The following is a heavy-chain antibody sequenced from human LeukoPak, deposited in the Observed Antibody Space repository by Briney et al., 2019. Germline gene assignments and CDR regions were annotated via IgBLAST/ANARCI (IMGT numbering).Heavy chain of an antibody. V-gene: IGHV4-31*03. D-gene: IGHD2-15*01. CDR2: IYYSGST. CDR3: ARAVVAAPSFDY. J-gene: IGHJ4*02. CDR1: GDSISSGGYY. Sequence: PSETLSLTCTVSGDSISSGGYYWSWIRQHPGKGLEWIGFIYYSGSTYYNPSLRSRVTISVDTSKNQFSLKLTSVTAADTAVYYCARAVVAAPSFDYWGQGTLVTVSS.